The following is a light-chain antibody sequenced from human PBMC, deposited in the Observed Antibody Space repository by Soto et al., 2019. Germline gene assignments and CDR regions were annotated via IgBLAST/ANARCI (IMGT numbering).Light chain of an antibody. J-gene: IGLJ2*01. Sequence: QSALTQPASVSGSPGQSITISCTGTSSDVGGYNYVSWYQQHPGKAPKLMIYEVSNRPSGVSNRFSGSKSGNTASLTISGPQSEVEADYSCSSYTSSSTVVFGGGTKLTVL. CDR3: SSYTSSSTVV. CDR2: EVS. V-gene: IGLV2-14*01. CDR1: SSDVGGYNY.